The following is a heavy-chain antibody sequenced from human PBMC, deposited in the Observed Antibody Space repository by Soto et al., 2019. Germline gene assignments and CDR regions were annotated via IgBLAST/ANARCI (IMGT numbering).Heavy chain of an antibody. CDR2: ISGSGGST. CDR1: GFTFSSYA. D-gene: IGHD6-13*01. CDR3: ARAYSSSSGKNAFDV. J-gene: IGHJ3*01. V-gene: IGHV3-23*01. Sequence: PGGSLRLSCAASGFTFSSYAMSWVRQAPGKGLEWVSAISGSGGSTYYADSVKGRFTISRENAMNSLYLQMNSLRAEDTALYYCARAYSSSSGKNAFDVWGHGTMVTVSS.